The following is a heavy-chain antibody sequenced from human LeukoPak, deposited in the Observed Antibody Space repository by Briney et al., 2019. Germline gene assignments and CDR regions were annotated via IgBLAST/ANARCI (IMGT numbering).Heavy chain of an antibody. CDR3: AADSIIMVRGHIDY. D-gene: IGHD3-10*01. CDR2: INHSGST. J-gene: IGHJ4*02. Sequence: PSETLSLTCAVYGGSFSGYYWSWIRQPPGKGLEWIGEINHSGSTNYNPSLKSRVTISVDTSKNQFSLKLSSVTAADTAVYYCAADSIIMVRGHIDYWGQGTLVTVSS. V-gene: IGHV4-34*01. CDR1: GGSFSGYY.